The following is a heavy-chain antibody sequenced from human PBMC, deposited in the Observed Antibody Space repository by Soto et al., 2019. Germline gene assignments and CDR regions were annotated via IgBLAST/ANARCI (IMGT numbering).Heavy chain of an antibody. D-gene: IGHD2-2*01. CDR3: ARVKRTPYGMDV. V-gene: IGHV1-2*02. CDR1: GVTFSSYA. CDR2: INPISGDT. J-gene: IGHJ6*02. Sequence: ASVEVSCRASGVTFSSYAISWVRQAPGQGLEWMGWINPISGDTNYAQKFQGRVTMTRDTSITTAYMDLSRLMSGDTAVYYCARVKRTPYGMDVWGQGTTVTVSS.